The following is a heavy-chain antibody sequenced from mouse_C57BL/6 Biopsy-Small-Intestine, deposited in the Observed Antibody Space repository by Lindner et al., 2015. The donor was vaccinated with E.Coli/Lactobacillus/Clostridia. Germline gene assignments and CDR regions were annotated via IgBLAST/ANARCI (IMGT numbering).Heavy chain of an antibody. CDR1: GLTFSDYG. Sequence: VQLQESGGGLVKPGGSLKLSCAASGLTFSDYGMHWVRQAPEKGLEWVAYISSGSSTIYYADTVKGRFTISRDNAKNTLFLQMTSLRSEDTAMYYCARGDGNYVGYWGQGTTLTVSS. V-gene: IGHV5-17*01. J-gene: IGHJ2*01. D-gene: IGHD2-1*01. CDR2: ISSGSSTI. CDR3: ARGDGNYVGY.